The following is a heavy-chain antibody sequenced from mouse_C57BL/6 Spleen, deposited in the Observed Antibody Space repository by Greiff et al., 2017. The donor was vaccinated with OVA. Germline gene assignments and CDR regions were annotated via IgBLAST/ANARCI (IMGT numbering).Heavy chain of an antibody. CDR1: GYAFSSSW. Sequence: VQLQESGPELVKPGASVKISCKASGYAFSSSWMNWVKQRPGKGREWIGRIYPGDGDTNYNGKFKGKATLTADKSSSTAYMQNSSLTSEDSAVYFCARGSLFYWGQGTTLTVSS. J-gene: IGHJ2*01. D-gene: IGHD6-1*01. CDR3: ARGSLFY. CDR2: IYPGDGDT. V-gene: IGHV1-82*01.